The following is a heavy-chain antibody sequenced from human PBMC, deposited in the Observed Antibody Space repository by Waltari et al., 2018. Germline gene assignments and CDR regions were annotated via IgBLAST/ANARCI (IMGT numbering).Heavy chain of an antibody. CDR3: ARDQDIVVVPPAWFDP. Sequence: QVQLQESGPGLVKPSETLSLTCTVSGYSISSGYYWGWIRQPPGKGLEWIGSIYHSGTPYYNPSLKGRVTLSEATPKTQSSLNLGSLTAADPAVYYCARDQDIVVVPPAWFDPWGQGTLVTVSS. CDR2: IYHSGTP. J-gene: IGHJ5*02. CDR1: GYSISSGYY. D-gene: IGHD2-2*01. V-gene: IGHV4-38-2*02.